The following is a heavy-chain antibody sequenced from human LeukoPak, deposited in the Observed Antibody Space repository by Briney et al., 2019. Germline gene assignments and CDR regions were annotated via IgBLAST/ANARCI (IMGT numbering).Heavy chain of an antibody. CDR2: ISSSSSYI. CDR3: ARDSYDFWSGYGGISTPYNWFDL. CDR1: GFTFSSYS. D-gene: IGHD3-3*01. J-gene: IGHJ5*02. V-gene: IGHV3-21*01. Sequence: PGGSLRLSCAASGFTFSSYSMNWVRQAPGKGLEWVSSISSSSSYIYYADSVKGRFTISRDNAKNSLYLQMNSLRAEDTAVYYCARDSYDFWSGYGGISTPYNWFDLWGQGTLVTVSS.